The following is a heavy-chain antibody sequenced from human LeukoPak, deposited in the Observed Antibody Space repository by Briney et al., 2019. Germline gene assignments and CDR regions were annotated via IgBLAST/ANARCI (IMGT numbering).Heavy chain of an antibody. D-gene: IGHD3-9*01. V-gene: IGHV3-30*04. Sequence: GGSLRLSCAASGFTFSSYAMHWVRQAPGKGLEWVAVTSYDGSNKYYADSVKGRFTISRDNSKNTLYLQMNSLRAEDTAVYYCARDVGYFDWLLYPDYWGQGTLVTVSS. CDR1: GFTFSSYA. CDR3: ARDVGYFDWLLYPDY. J-gene: IGHJ4*02. CDR2: TSYDGSNK.